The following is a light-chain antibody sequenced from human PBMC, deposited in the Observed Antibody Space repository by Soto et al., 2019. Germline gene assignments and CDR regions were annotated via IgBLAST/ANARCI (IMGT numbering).Light chain of an antibody. Sequence: EIVLTQSPDTLSLSPGERATLSCWASPSVTTHLAWFQQRPGQTPRLLIYDASTRAPGIPARFSGRGSGADFTLTISSLEPEDFAVYYCQQRSDSITFGQGTRLEIK. J-gene: IGKJ5*01. CDR1: PSVTTH. CDR3: QQRSDSIT. V-gene: IGKV3-11*01. CDR2: DAS.